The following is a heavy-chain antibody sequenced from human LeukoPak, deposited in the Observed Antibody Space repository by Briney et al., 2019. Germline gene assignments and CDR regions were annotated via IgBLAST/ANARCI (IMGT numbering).Heavy chain of an antibody. CDR2: IGSSSSYT. Sequence: GGSLLLSCAASGFTFSDYYMSWIRQAPGKGLEWVSYIGSSSSYTNYADSVKGRFTISRDSAKNSLYLQMNSLRAEDTAVYYCARGRPGTVFLCDYWGQGTLVTVSS. CDR3: ARGRPGTVFLCDY. V-gene: IGHV3-11*06. D-gene: IGHD1-7*01. CDR1: GFTFSDYY. J-gene: IGHJ4*02.